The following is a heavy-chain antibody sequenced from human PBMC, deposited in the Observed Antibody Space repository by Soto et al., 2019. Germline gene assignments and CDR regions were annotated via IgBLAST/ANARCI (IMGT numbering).Heavy chain of an antibody. D-gene: IGHD2-15*01. CDR1: GFTFSSYA. CDR2: ISSNGGST. CDR3: VKVGVGCSGGSCYSGLYGMDV. V-gene: IGHV3-64D*06. J-gene: IGHJ6*02. Sequence: EVQLVESGGGLVQPGGSLRLSCSASGFTFSSYAMHWVRQAPGKGLEYVSAISSNGGSTYYADSVKGRFTISRDNSKNALYLQMGSLRAEDTAVYYCVKVGVGCSGGSCYSGLYGMDVWGQGTTVTVSS.